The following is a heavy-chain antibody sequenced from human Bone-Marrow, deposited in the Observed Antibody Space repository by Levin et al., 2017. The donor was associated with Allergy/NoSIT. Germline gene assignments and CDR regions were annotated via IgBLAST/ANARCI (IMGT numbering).Heavy chain of an antibody. V-gene: IGHV1-2*06. CDR1: GYTFTGNY. CDR2: INPNSGGT. CDR3: ARYYSSYDY. J-gene: IGHJ4*02. Sequence: ASVKVSCKASGYTFTGNYMHWVRQAPGQGLEWMGRINPNSGGTNYAQKFQGRVTMTRDTSINTAYVELNRLTYGDTAVYYCARYYSSYDYWGQGTLVTVSS. D-gene: IGHD6-6*01.